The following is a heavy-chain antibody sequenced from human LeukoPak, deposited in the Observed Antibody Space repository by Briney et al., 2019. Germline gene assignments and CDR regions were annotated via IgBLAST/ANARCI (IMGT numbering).Heavy chain of an antibody. D-gene: IGHD6-19*01. CDR3: AREDGTGYSSGWADHTGYYFDY. CDR1: GFTFSSYS. Sequence: GGSLRLSCAASGFTFSSYSMNWVRQAPGKGLEWVSSISSSSSYIYYADSVKGRFTISSDNAKNSLYLQMNSLRAEDTAVYYCAREDGTGYSSGWADHTGYYFDYWGQGTLVTVSS. V-gene: IGHV3-21*01. J-gene: IGHJ4*02. CDR2: ISSSSSYI.